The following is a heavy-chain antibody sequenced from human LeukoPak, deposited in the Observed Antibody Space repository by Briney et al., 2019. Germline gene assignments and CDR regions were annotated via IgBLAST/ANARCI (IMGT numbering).Heavy chain of an antibody. CDR3: AREKVRQSGMDV. CDR1: GYTFTGYY. J-gene: IGHJ6*02. V-gene: IGHV1-2*06. Sequence: ASVKVSCKASGYTFTGYYMHWVRQAPGQGLEWMGRINPNSGGTNYAQKFQGRVTMTRDTSISTAYMELSRLRSDGTAVYYCAREKVRQSGMDVWGQGTTVTVSS. CDR2: INPNSGGT. D-gene: IGHD2-2*01.